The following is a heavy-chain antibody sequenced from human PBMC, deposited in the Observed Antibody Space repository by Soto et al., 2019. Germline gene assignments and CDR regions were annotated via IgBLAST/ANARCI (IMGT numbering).Heavy chain of an antibody. V-gene: IGHV1-69*12. J-gene: IGHJ6*02. D-gene: IGHD2-2*01. CDR2: IIPIFGTA. Sequence: QVQLVQSGAEVKKPGSSVKVSCKASGGTFSSHAISWVRQAPGQGLEWMGGIIPIFGTANYAQKFQGRVTITADESTSTAYRELSSLRSEDTAVYYCARHVPAAGYYYGMDVWGQGTTVTVSS. CDR3: ARHVPAAGYYYGMDV. CDR1: GGTFSSHA.